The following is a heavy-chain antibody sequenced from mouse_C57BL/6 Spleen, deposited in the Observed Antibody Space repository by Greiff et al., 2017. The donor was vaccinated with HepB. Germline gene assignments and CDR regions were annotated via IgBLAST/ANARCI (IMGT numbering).Heavy chain of an antibody. CDR1: GFSLTSYG. J-gene: IGHJ4*01. CDR2: IWRGGST. Sequence: VKLVESGPGLVQPSQSLSITCTVSGFSLTSYGVHWVRQSPGKGLEWLGVIWRGGSTDYNAAFMSRLSITKDNSKSQVFFKMNSLQADDTAIYYCAKRITTVVEDYYAMDYWGQGTSVTVSS. D-gene: IGHD1-1*01. V-gene: IGHV2-5*01. CDR3: AKRITTVVEDYYAMDY.